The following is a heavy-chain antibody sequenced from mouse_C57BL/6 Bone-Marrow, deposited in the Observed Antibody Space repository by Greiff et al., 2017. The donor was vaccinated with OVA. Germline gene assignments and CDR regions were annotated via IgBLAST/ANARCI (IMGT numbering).Heavy chain of an antibody. D-gene: IGHD3-2*02. Sequence: QVQLQQSGPGLVQPSQSLSITCTVSGFSLTSYGVHWVRQSPGKGLEWLGVIWSGGSTDYNAAFISSLSISKDNSKSQVFFKMSSLQADDTAIYYCAGQLRLFWFAYWGQGTLVTVSA. V-gene: IGHV2-2*01. CDR2: IWSGGST. CDR1: GFSLTSYG. J-gene: IGHJ3*01. CDR3: AGQLRLFWFAY.